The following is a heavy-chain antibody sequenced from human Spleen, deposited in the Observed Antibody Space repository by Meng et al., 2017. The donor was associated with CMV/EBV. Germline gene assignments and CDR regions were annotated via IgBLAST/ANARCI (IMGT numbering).Heavy chain of an antibody. CDR3: ARDRGGYCSGGSCYSNWFDP. CDR1: FSSYW. D-gene: IGHD2-15*01. Sequence: FSSYWMHWVRQAPGKGLVWVSRINSDGRSTSYADSVKGRFTISRDNAKNTLYLQMNSLRAEDTAVYYCARDRGGYCSGGSCYSNWFDPWGQGTLVTVSS. CDR2: INSDGRST. J-gene: IGHJ5*02. V-gene: IGHV3-74*01.